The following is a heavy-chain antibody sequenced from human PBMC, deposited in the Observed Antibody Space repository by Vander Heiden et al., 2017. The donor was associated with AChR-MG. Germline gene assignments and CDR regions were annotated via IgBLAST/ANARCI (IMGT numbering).Heavy chain of an antibody. CDR3: ARAGGYYYYGMDV. J-gene: IGHJ6*02. V-gene: IGHV4-4*02. CDR1: GGSIRSSNW. CDR2: IYHSGRT. D-gene: IGHD3-10*01. Sequence: QVQLQASGPGLVKPSGTLSRTCAVSGGSIRSSNWWIWVRQPPGKGLEWIGEIYHSGRTNYNPSLKSRVTISVDKSKNQFSLKLSSVTAADTAVYYCARAGGYYYYGMDVWGQGTTVTVSS.